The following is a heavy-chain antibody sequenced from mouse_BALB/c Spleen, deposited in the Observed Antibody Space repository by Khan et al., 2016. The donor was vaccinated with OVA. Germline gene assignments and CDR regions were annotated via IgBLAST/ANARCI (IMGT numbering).Heavy chain of an antibody. D-gene: IGHD1-1*01. CDR1: GFTFSTYG. CDR3: ARLAYYYNSEGFAY. CDR2: ISSGGSYT. Sequence: EVELVESGGDLVKPGGSLKLSCAASGFTFSTYGMSWVRQTPDKRLEWVATISSGGSYTYYPDSVKGRFTISRDNDQNTLYLQMSSLKSEDTAMYYCARLAYYYNSEGFAYWGQGTLVTVSA. J-gene: IGHJ3*01. V-gene: IGHV5-6*01.